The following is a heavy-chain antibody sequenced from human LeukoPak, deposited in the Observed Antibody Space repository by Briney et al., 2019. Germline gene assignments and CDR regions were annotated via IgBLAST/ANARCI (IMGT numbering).Heavy chain of an antibody. CDR2: IKHSGSN. CDR1: GGSFSGYY. CDR3: ARGRTRLAAQRALDY. V-gene: IGHV4-34*01. D-gene: IGHD2-15*01. J-gene: IGHJ4*02. Sequence: SETLSLTCAAYGGSFSGYYWSWIRQPPGKGLEWLREIKHSGSNNYNPSPKSRVTTTADTSKNHFSLNLSSVTAADTAVYYCARGRTRLAAQRALDYWGQGTLVTVSS.